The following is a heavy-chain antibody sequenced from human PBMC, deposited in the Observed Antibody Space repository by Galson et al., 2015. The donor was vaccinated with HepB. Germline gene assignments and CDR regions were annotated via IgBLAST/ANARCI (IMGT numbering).Heavy chain of an antibody. D-gene: IGHD6-13*01. CDR1: GYTFSSYG. J-gene: IGHJ4*02. CDR3: ARDPSSSWKHYFDY. Sequence: SVKVSCKASGYTFSSYGISWVRQAPGQGLEWMGGIIPIFGIANYAQKFQGRVTITADKSTSTAYMELSSLRSEDTAVYYCARDPSSSWKHYFDYWGQGTLVTVSS. V-gene: IGHV1-69*10. CDR2: IIPIFGIA.